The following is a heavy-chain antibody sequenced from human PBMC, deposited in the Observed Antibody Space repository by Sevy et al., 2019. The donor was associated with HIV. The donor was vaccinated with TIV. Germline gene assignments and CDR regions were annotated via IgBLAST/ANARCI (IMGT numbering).Heavy chain of an antibody. CDR3: ARDYDSSGYYDFWYYYGMDV. Sequence: ASVKVSCKASGYTFTSYYMHWVRQAPGQGLEWMGIINPSGGSTSYAQKFQGRVTMTRDTSTSTVYMELSSLRSEDTAVYYCARDYDSSGYYDFWYYYGMDVWGQGTTVTVSS. CDR1: GYTFTSYY. V-gene: IGHV1-46*01. CDR2: INPSGGST. J-gene: IGHJ6*02. D-gene: IGHD3-22*01.